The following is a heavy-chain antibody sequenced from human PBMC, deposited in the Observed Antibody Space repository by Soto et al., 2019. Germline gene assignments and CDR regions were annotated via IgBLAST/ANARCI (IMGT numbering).Heavy chain of an antibody. J-gene: IGHJ6*02. D-gene: IGHD6-19*01. Sequence: RESLKISCKGSGYTFTNYWIGWVRQMPGKGLEWIAIRYHGDSDVRYNPSLQGQVTISADKSISTAYLKWNSLKASDTAIYYCARQPSNGQWYVWGPGTTVTVSS. CDR2: RYHGDSDV. V-gene: IGHV5-51*01. CDR1: GYTFTNYW. CDR3: ARQPSNGQWYV.